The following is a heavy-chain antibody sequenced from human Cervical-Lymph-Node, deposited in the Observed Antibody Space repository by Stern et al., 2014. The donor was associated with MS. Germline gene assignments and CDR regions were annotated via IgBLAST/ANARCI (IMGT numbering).Heavy chain of an antibody. CDR1: GGTFSSYA. J-gene: IGHJ6*02. CDR2: IIPIFGPA. CDR3: ARGELKEGLVRGMDV. D-gene: IGHD1-26*01. Sequence: VQLVESGAEVKKPGSSVRVSCKASGGTFSSYAISWVRQAPGQGLEWMGGIIPIFGPANYSQKFQGRVTITADESTSTAYMELSSLRSEDTAVYYCARGELKEGLVRGMDVWGQGTTVTVSS. V-gene: IGHV1-69*01.